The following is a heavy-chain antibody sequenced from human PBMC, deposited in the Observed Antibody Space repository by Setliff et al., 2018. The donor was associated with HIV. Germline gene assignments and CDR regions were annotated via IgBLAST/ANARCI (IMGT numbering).Heavy chain of an antibody. D-gene: IGHD6-19*01. CDR3: AIGYRSGWRFFDF. CDR1: GFTFSDYY. Sequence: PGGSLRLSCAVSGFTFSDYYMNWIRQAPGKGLEWVSYISSSGSPIYYADSVKGRFAISRDSVKNSLFLYMDNLRVEDTAVYYCAIGYRSGWRFFDFWGQRTQVTVSS. CDR2: ISSSGSPI. V-gene: IGHV3-11*04. J-gene: IGHJ4*02.